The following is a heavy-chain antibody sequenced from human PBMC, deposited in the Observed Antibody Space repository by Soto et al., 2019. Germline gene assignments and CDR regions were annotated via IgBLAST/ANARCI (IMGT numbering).Heavy chain of an antibody. D-gene: IGHD3-16*01. J-gene: IGHJ5*01. Sequence: SSETLSLACTVSGDSISNSYSSWFRQPPGKGLELFGYMSYSGSTSDNCSRNSRVTLSVYTSKNQFFRELSFDTAADTAFYYCARHRTLIWFDSWFQGTLVTVSA. V-gene: IGHV4-59*08. CDR1: GDSISNSY. CDR3: ARHRTLIWFDS. CDR2: MSYSGST.